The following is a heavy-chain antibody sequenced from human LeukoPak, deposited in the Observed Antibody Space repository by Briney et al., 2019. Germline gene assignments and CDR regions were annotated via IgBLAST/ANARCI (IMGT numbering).Heavy chain of an antibody. D-gene: IGHD1-26*01. J-gene: IGHJ4*02. CDR3: AGGTIVGATYFDY. V-gene: IGHV4-59*01. Sequence: SETLSVTCTVSGGSISSYYWSRIRQPPGKGLEWIGYIYYSGSTNYNPSLKSRVTISVDTSKNQFSLKLSSVTAADTAVYYCAGGTIVGATYFDYWGQGTPVTVSS. CDR2: IYYSGST. CDR1: GGSISSYY.